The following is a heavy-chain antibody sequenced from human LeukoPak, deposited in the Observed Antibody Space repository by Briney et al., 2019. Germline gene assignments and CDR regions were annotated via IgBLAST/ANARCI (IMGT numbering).Heavy chain of an antibody. V-gene: IGHV1-18*01. CDR1: GYTFTSYG. D-gene: IGHD3-3*01. CDR2: ISVYNGNT. J-gene: IGHJ6*02. CDR3: ARDMGGYYNYYYYGMDV. Sequence: ASVKVSCKASGYTFTSYGISWVRQAPGQGLEWMGWISVYNGNTNYAENLQDRVTMTTDTSTSTAYMELRSLRSDDTAVYYCARDMGGYYNYYYYGMDVWGQGTTVTVSS.